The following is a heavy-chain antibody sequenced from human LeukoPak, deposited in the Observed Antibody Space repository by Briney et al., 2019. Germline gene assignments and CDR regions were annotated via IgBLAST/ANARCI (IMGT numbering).Heavy chain of an antibody. CDR2: IYYSGST. Sequence: SETLSLTCTVSGGSISSSSYYWGWIRQPPGKGLEWIGSIYYSGSTYYNPSLKSRVTISVDTSKNQFSLKLSSVTPADTAVYYCARQEGTFDYWGQGTLVTVSS. V-gene: IGHV4-39*01. J-gene: IGHJ4*02. CDR1: GGSISSSSYY. D-gene: IGHD1-1*01. CDR3: ARQEGTFDY.